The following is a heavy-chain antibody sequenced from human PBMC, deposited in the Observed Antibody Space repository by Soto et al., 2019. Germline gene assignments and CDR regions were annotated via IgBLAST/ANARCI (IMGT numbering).Heavy chain of an antibody. D-gene: IGHD3-3*01. CDR3: ARGPTWDTIFGVVIISPDDAFDI. J-gene: IGHJ3*02. Sequence: GGSVKVSCKASGYTFTSYGISWVRQAPGQGLEWMGWISAYNGNTNYAQKLQGRVTMTTDTSTSTAYMELRSLRSDDTAVYYCARGPTWDTIFGVVIISPDDAFDIWGQGTMVTVSS. V-gene: IGHV1-18*04. CDR1: GYTFTSYG. CDR2: ISAYNGNT.